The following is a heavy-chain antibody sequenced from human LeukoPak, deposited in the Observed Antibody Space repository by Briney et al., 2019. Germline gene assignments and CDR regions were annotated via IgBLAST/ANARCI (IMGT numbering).Heavy chain of an antibody. CDR1: GGSISSGSYY. J-gene: IGHJ4*02. CDR3: ASGYYGSGSYYIVPFDY. Sequence: SETLSLTCTVSGGSISSGSYYWSWIRHPAGKGLEWIVRIYTSGSSNYNPSLKSRVTISVDTSKNQFSLKLSSVTAADPAVYYCASGYYGSGSYYIVPFDYWGQGTLVTVSS. V-gene: IGHV4-61*02. D-gene: IGHD3-10*01. CDR2: IYTSGSS.